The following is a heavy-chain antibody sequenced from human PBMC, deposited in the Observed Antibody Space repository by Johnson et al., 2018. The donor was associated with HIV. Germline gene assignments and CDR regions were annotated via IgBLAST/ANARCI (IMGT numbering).Heavy chain of an antibody. CDR3: ARGDSSGWYRYAFDI. CDR1: GFTFDDYG. J-gene: IGHJ3*02. D-gene: IGHD6-19*01. V-gene: IGHV3-30*03. CDR2: ISYDGSNK. Sequence: QMLLVESGGGLVQPGGSLRVSCAASGFTFDDYGMSWVRQAPGKGLEWVAVISYDGSNKYYADSVKGLFTISRDNSKNTLYLQMNSLRAEDTAVYYCARGDSSGWYRYAFDIWGQGTMVTVSS.